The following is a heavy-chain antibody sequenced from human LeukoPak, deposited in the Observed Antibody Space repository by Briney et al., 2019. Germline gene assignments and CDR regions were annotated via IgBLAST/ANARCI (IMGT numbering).Heavy chain of an antibody. CDR1: GFTFDDYG. J-gene: IGHJ4*02. Sequence: GGSLRLSCAASGFTFDDYGMSWVRQAPGKGLEWVSGINWNGGSTGYADSVKGRFTISRDNAKNSLYLQMNSLRAEDTALYHCARDGGAAADPPGLLDYWGQGTLVTVSP. CDR2: INWNGGST. D-gene: IGHD6-13*01. V-gene: IGHV3-20*01. CDR3: ARDGGAAADPPGLLDY.